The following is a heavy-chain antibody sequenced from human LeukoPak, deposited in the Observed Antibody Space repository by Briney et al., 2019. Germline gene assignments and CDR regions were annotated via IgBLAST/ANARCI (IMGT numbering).Heavy chain of an antibody. CDR3: ARARSYESDIRGYYL. CDR1: GGSITSYY. CDR2: IYYTGST. J-gene: IGHJ5*02. D-gene: IGHD3-22*01. V-gene: IGHV4-59*13. Sequence: SETLSLTCTVSGGSITSYYWSWIRQPPGKGLEWIGYIYYTGSTSYNPSLKSRVTISVDTSKSQFSLKLSSVTAADTAVYYCARARSYESDIRGYYLWGQGTLVTASS.